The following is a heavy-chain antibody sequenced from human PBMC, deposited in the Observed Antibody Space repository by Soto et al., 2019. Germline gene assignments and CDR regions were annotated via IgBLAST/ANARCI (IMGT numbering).Heavy chain of an antibody. CDR2: FIPEDGET. D-gene: IGHD6-19*01. CDR1: GYTLTKLS. J-gene: IGHJ4*02. Sequence: ALVKVSCKVSGYTLTKLSMHWVRQAPAKGIEWMGGFIPEDGETIYAQKLQGRVTMTEDTSTNTAYMELSSLRSEDTAVYYCATTYSRGWYYYFDYWGQGTLVTVSS. V-gene: IGHV1-24*01. CDR3: ATTYSRGWYYYFDY.